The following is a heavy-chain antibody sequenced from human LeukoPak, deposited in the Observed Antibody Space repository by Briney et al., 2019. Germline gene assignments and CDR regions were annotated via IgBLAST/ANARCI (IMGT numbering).Heavy chain of an antibody. CDR3: ARVLSGAAGTTVSWGSFDC. V-gene: IGHV1-2*02. CDR1: GYTFTYYY. CDR2: INPNSGGT. D-gene: IGHD6-13*01. J-gene: IGHJ4*02. Sequence: ASVTVSCTASGYTFTYYYMHWVRQAPGQGLEWMGWINPNSGGTNYAQKFQGRVTMTRATSISTAYMELNRLISDDTAVYYCARVLSGAAGTTVSWGSFDCWGQGTLVTVSS.